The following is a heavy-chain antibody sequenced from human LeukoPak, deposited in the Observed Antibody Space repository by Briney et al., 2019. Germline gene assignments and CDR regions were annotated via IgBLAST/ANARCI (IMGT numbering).Heavy chain of an antibody. D-gene: IGHD6-13*01. CDR3: ARHAGGKAAAGTRPFDY. V-gene: IGHV4-39*01. CDR1: GASFSSSTYY. J-gene: IGHJ4*02. CDR2: IYYSGST. Sequence: SETLSLTCTVSGASFSSSTYYWGWIRQPPGKGLEWIGSIYYSGSTYYNPSLKSRVTMSVDTSKNQFSLKLSSVTAADTAVYYCARHAGGKAAAGTRPFDYWGQGTLVTVSS.